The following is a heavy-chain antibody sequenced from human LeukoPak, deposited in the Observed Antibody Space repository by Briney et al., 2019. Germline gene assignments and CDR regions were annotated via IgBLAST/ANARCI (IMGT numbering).Heavy chain of an antibody. CDR1: GFTFSSYS. D-gene: IGHD4-17*01. Sequence: GGSLRLSCAASGFTFSSYSMNWVRQAPGKGLEWVSSISSSSSYIYYADSVKGRFTISRDNAKNSLYLQMNSLRAEDTAVYYCARDPAMTTVYYYYGMDVWGQGTTVTVSS. CDR2: ISSSSSYI. CDR3: ARDPAMTTVYYYYGMDV. J-gene: IGHJ6*02. V-gene: IGHV3-21*01.